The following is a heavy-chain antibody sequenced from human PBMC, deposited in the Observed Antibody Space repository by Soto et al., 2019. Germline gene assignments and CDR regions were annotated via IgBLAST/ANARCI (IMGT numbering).Heavy chain of an antibody. CDR3: ARDRLRAGAGTRGFLDS. CDR1: GYIFSDYG. V-gene: IGHV3-30*03. Sequence: QVQLVESGGGVVQPGMSMRLSCAASGYIFSDYGMHWVRQALGKGLEWVALISYDGNNRHYAESVKGRFTISRDNSKNTLYVQMNSLRAEDTAMYYCARDRLRAGAGTRGFLDSWGQGALVTVPS. D-gene: IGHD6-19*01. CDR2: ISYDGNNR. J-gene: IGHJ4*02.